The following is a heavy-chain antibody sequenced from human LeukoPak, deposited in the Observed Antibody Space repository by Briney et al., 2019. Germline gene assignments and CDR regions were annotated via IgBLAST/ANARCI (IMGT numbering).Heavy chain of an antibody. J-gene: IGHJ6*02. CDR3: ARGRTGYYYGSGKIYYYGLDV. CDR1: GGSFSGYY. Sequence: NSSETLSLTCAVYGGSFSGYYWSWIRQPPGKGLEWIGEINHSGTTNNNPSLKSRVSISVDTSKNQFSLKLSSVTAADTAVHYCARGRTGYYYGSGKIYYYGLDVWGQGTTVTVSS. CDR2: INHSGTT. D-gene: IGHD3-10*01. V-gene: IGHV4-34*01.